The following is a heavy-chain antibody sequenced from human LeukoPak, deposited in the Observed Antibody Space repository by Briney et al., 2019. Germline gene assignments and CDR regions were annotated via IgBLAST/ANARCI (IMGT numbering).Heavy chain of an antibody. D-gene: IGHD3-10*01. CDR1: GGSFSGYY. Sequence: SETLSLTCAVYGGSFSGYYWSWIRQPPGKGLEWIGEINHSGSTNYNPSLKRRVTLSVDTSKNQFSLKLSSVTAADTAVYYCARRRGSGSYYGIDYWGQGTLVNVSS. CDR3: ARRRGSGSYYGIDY. V-gene: IGHV4-34*01. CDR2: INHSGST. J-gene: IGHJ4*02.